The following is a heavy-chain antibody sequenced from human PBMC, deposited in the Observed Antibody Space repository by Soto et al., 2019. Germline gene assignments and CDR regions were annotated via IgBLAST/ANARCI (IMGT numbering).Heavy chain of an antibody. V-gene: IGHV1-69*06. CDR1: GGTFSSYA. CDR2: IIPIFGTA. D-gene: IGHD5-18*01. J-gene: IGHJ6*02. CDR3: ARDVMGYSDGSPRHYYYYGMDV. Sequence: SVKVSCKASGGTFSSYAISWVRQAPGQGLEWMGGIIPIFGTANYAQKFQGRVTITADKSTSTAYMELSSLRSEDTAVYYCARDVMGYSDGSPRHYYYYGMDVWGQGTTVTVSS.